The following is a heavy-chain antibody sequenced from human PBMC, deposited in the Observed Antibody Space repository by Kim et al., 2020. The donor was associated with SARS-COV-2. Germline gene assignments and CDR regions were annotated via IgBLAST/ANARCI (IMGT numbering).Heavy chain of an antibody. CDR1: GGSVSSGRYY. CDR2: IYYSGGT. CDR3: ARPSFYDYVWGSYPDDY. Sequence: SETLSLTCTVSGGSVSSGRYYWSWIRQPPGKGLEWFGYIYYSGGTNYNPSLKSRVTISVDTSKNQFSLQLSSVTAAETAVYYCARPSFYDYVWGSYPDDYWGQGTLVTVSS. V-gene: IGHV4-61*01. D-gene: IGHD3-16*02. J-gene: IGHJ4*02.